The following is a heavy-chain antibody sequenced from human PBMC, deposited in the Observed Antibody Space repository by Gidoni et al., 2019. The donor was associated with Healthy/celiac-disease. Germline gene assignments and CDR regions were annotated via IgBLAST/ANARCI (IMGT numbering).Heavy chain of an antibody. CDR3: ARVLTTGYCSSTSCYQWCDP. D-gene: IGHD2-2*01. J-gene: IGHJ5*02. CDR2: IIPILGIA. V-gene: IGHV1-69*04. Sequence: QVQLVQSGAEVKKPGSSVKVSCQASGGPFISYATSWVRQAPGQGLEWMGRIIPILGIANYAQKFQGRVTITADKSTSTAYMELSSLRSEDTAVYYCARVLTTGYCSSTSCYQWCDPWGQGTLVTVSS. CDR1: GGPFISYA.